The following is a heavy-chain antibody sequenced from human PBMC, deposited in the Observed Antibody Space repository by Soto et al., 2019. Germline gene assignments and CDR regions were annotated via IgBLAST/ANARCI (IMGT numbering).Heavy chain of an antibody. D-gene: IGHD3-10*01. V-gene: IGHV4-30-2*01. J-gene: IGHJ4*02. Sequence: SETLSLTCAVSGGSISSGGYSWSWIRQPPGKGLEWIGYICHSGSTYYNPSLKSRVTISVDRSKNQFSLKLSSVTAADTAVYYCARAALIYGFDYWGQGTLVTVSS. CDR3: ARAALIYGFDY. CDR1: GGSISSGGYS. CDR2: ICHSGST.